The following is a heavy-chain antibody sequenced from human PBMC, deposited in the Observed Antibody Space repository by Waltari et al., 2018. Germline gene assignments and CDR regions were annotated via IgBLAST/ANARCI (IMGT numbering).Heavy chain of an antibody. CDR1: GGPISDTYFY. V-gene: IGHV4-39*02. CDR2: ISYGGTT. J-gene: IGHJ5*02. CDR3: AREAASTSKWFDP. D-gene: IGHD6-25*01. Sequence: QLQLQESGPGLVKPSETLSLTCSVPGGPISDTYFYWGWIRQSPGRELEWIGGISYGGTTQYNPSLESRVTILLDTSKNQFALKVRSVTAADTAIYFCAREAASTSKWFDPWGQGILVTVSS.